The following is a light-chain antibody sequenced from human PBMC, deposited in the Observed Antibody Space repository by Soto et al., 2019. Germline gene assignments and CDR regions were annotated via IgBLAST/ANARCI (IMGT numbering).Light chain of an antibody. J-gene: IGKJ4*01. CDR3: QQSYSTPLT. Sequence: DIQMTQSPSSLSASVGDRVTITCRASQSISSYLNWYQQKPGKAPKLLIYAASSLQSGVPSRFSGSGSGTDFTLTISSLKPEDFETYYCQQSYSTPLTFGGGTKVDIK. CDR1: QSISSY. V-gene: IGKV1-39*01. CDR2: AAS.